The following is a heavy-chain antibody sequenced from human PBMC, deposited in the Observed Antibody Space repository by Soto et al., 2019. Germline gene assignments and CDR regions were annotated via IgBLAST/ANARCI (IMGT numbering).Heavy chain of an antibody. V-gene: IGHV3-23*01. CDR3: AKMEQTYYDFWSGPPKYYYYYYGMDV. CDR1: GFTFSSYA. J-gene: IGHJ6*02. CDR2: ISGSGGST. D-gene: IGHD3-3*01. Sequence: HPGGSLRLSCAASGFTFSSYAMSWVRQAPGKGLEWVSAISGSGGSTYYADSVKGRFTISRDNSKNTLYLQMNSLRAEDTAVYYCAKMEQTYYDFWSGPPKYYYYYYGMDVWGQGTTVTVSS.